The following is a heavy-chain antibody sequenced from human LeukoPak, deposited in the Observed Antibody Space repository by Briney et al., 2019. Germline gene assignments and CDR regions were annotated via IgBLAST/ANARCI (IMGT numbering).Heavy chain of an antibody. D-gene: IGHD6-13*01. CDR2: IKPDGSEK. V-gene: IGHV3-7*01. CDR1: HFTFFSSW. J-gene: IGHJ4*02. CDR3: ARNWAAADPSYFDY. Sequence: GGSLRLSFAASHFTFFSSWMSWVRQAPGKGLEWVANIKPDGSEKYYVDSVTGRFTISRDNAKNSLYLQMNNLRAEDTAMYYCARNWAAADPSYFDYWGQGTLVTVSS.